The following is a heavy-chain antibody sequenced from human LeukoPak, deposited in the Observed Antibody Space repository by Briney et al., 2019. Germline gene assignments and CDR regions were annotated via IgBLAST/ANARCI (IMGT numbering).Heavy chain of an antibody. CDR1: GFTFSSHW. V-gene: IGHV3-7*01. CDR3: ARDSPLSFDI. CDR2: IKQDGSEE. J-gene: IGHJ3*02. Sequence: GGSLRLSCAASGFTFSSHWMSWVRQAPGKGLEWVANIKQDGSEEYYVDSVKGRFTISRDNAKNSLYLQMNSLRAEDTAVYYCARDSPLSFDIWGQGTMVTASS.